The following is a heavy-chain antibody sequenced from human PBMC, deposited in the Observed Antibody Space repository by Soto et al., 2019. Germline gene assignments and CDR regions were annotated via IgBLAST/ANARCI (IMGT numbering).Heavy chain of an antibody. CDR1: GYKFTTYG. Sequence: QVQLVQAGAEVKKPGASVKVSCKASGYKFTTYGITWVRQAPGQGLEWMGGISTYNDNTDYAQNLQDRVTMTTESSTSTAYLEVRSLTSDDAAVYFCGRGVGTNGLDVWGQGTTVTVSS. CDR2: ISTYNDNT. CDR3: GRGVGTNGLDV. D-gene: IGHD7-27*01. J-gene: IGHJ6*02. V-gene: IGHV1-18*04.